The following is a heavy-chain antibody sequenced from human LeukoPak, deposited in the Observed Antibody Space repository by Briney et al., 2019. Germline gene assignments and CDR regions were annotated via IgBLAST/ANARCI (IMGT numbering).Heavy chain of an antibody. J-gene: IGHJ2*01. D-gene: IGHD2-21*02. CDR3: VRVNCAGDCTSRDWYFDL. CDR1: GFTISSYW. Sequence: QPGGSLRLSCAASGFTISSYWMHWVRQAPGKGLVWVSRINSDGSSTSYADSVKGRFTISRDNAKNTLYLQMNSLRAEDTAVYYCVRVNCAGDCTSRDWYFDLWGRGTLVVVSS. V-gene: IGHV3-74*01. CDR2: INSDGSST.